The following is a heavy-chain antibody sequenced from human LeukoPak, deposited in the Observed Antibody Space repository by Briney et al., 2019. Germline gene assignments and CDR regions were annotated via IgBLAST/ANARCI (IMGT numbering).Heavy chain of an antibody. CDR3: ARPHSSSSWTFDY. CDR1: GGSISSSSYY. D-gene: IGHD6-13*01. J-gene: IGHJ4*02. V-gene: IGHV4-39*01. CDR2: IYYSGST. Sequence: ASETLSLTCNVSGGSISSSSYYWGWIRQPPGKGLEWIGSIYYSGSTYYNPSLKSRVTISVDTSKNQFSLKVSSVTATDTDVYYCARPHSSSSWTFDYWGQGTLVTVSS.